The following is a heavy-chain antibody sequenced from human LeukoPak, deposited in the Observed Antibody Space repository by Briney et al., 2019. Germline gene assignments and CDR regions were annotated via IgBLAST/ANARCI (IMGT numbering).Heavy chain of an antibody. Sequence: SETLSLTCAVFGGSFSGYYWSWTRQSPGKGLEWIGEIDHSGRTNSKSSLKSRVTISVDTSKNQFSLRLSSVTAADTAVYYCARKSIVTAGRKPYDYWDQGTLVTVSS. CDR2: IDHSGRT. D-gene: IGHD6-13*01. CDR3: ARKSIVTAGRKPYDY. V-gene: IGHV4-34*01. CDR1: GGSFSGYY. J-gene: IGHJ4*02.